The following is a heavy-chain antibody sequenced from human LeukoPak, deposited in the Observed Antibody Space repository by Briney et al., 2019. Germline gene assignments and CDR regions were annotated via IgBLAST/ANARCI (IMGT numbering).Heavy chain of an antibody. CDR3: ATLRKYCSGGSCYIFDY. V-gene: IGHV1-24*01. J-gene: IGHJ4*02. CDR1: GYTLTELS. CDR2: FDPEDGET. Sequence: ASVKVSCTVSGYTLTELSMHWVRQAPGKGLERMGGFDPEDGETIYAQKFQGRVTMTEDTSTDTAYMELSSLRSEDTAVYYCATLRKYCSGGSCYIFDYWGQGTMVTVSS. D-gene: IGHD2-15*01.